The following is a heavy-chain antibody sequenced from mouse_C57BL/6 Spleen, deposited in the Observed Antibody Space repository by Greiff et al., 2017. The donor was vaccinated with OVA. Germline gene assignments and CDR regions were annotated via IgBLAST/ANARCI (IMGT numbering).Heavy chain of an antibody. CDR3: ARNYITSSPYAMDY. CDR1: GYSFTSYY. J-gene: IGHJ4*01. CDR2: IYPGSGNT. V-gene: IGHV1-66*01. D-gene: IGHD1-1*01. Sequence: QVQLKESGPELVKPGASVKISCKASGYSFTSYYIHWVKQRPGQGLEWIGWIYPGSGNTKYNEKFKGKATLTADTSSSTAYMQLRSLTSEDSSVYYCARNYITSSPYAMDYWGQGTSVTVSS.